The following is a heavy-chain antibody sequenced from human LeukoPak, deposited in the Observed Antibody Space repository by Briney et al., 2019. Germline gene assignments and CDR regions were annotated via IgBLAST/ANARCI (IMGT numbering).Heavy chain of an antibody. CDR1: GGSFSGYY. D-gene: IGHD1-26*01. Sequence: PSETLSLTCAVYGGSFSGYYWSWIRQPPGKGLEWIGEINHSGSTNYNPSLKSRVTISVDTSKNQFSLKLSSVTAADTAVYYCARGWPSIWWELLIFDYWGQGTLVTVSS. CDR2: INHSGST. CDR3: ARGWPSIWWELLIFDY. J-gene: IGHJ4*02. V-gene: IGHV4-34*01.